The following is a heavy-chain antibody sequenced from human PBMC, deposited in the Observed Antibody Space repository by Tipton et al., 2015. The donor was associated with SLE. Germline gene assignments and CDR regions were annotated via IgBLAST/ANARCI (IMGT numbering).Heavy chain of an antibody. J-gene: IGHJ4*02. CDR2: IWYDGSNK. Sequence: SLRLSCAASGFTFSSYGMHWVRQAPGKGLEWVAVIWYDGSNKYYADSVKGRFTISRDNSKNTLYLQMNRLRAEDTAVYYCAKSITMITGFDYWGQGTLVTVSS. D-gene: IGHD3-22*01. V-gene: IGHV3-33*06. CDR1: GFTFSSYG. CDR3: AKSITMITGFDY.